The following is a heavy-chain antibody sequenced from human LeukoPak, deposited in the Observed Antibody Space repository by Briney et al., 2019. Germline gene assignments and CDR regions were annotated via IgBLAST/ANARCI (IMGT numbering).Heavy chain of an antibody. D-gene: IGHD3-9*01. CDR1: EFTFSSYS. CDR2: ISSSSRYL. CDR3: ARDHWDILTGYYIDY. J-gene: IGHJ4*02. V-gene: IGHV3-21*01. Sequence: GGSLRLSCAASEFTFSSYSMNWVRQAPGKGLEWVSSISSSSRYLYYADSVKGRFTISRDNAKNSLYLQMNNLRAEDTAVYYCARDHWDILTGYYIDYWGQGTLVTVSS.